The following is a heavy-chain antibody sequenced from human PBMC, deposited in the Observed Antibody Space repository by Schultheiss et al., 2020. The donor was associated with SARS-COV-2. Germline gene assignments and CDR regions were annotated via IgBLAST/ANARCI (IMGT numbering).Heavy chain of an antibody. Sequence: SETLSLTCTVSGASISSGGDFWSWIRQPPGKGLEWIGYIYYSGSTNYNPSLKSRVTISVDTSKNQFSLKLSSVTAADTAVYYCARVGRSRGVIDYWGQGTLVTVSS. CDR2: IYYSGST. V-gene: IGHV4-61*08. J-gene: IGHJ4*02. D-gene: IGHD3-10*01. CDR1: GASISSGGDF. CDR3: ARVGRSRGVIDY.